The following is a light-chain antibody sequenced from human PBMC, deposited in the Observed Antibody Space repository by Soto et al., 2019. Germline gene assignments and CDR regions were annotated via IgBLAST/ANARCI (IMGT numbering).Light chain of an antibody. CDR2: GVS. Sequence: ESVLTQSPVTVSLSPGXRLTLSCRASQSVSSSLAWYQHKPGQAPRLLIYGVSNRATGIPARFSGSGSGTDFTLSICSLEPEDFAVYYCQQHTNWFSWSFGQGTKVDIK. CDR1: QSVSSS. V-gene: IGKV3-11*01. J-gene: IGKJ1*01. CDR3: QQHTNWFSWS.